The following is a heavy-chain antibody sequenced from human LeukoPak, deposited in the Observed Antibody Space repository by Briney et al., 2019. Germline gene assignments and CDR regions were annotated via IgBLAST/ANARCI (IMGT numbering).Heavy chain of an antibody. V-gene: IGHV3-21*01. Sequence: GGSLRLSCAASGFTFSSHSMNWVRQAPGKGLEWLSSISSSSNYIYYADSVKGRFTISRDNSKNTLYLQMNSLRAEDTAVYYCAKGSKLVVITRDHYMAVWGKGTTVTISS. D-gene: IGHD3-22*01. CDR3: AKGSKLVVITRDHYMAV. J-gene: IGHJ6*03. CDR2: ISSSSNYI. CDR1: GFTFSSHS.